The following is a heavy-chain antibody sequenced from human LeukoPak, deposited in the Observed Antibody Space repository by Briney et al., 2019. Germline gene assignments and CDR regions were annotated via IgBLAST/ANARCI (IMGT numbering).Heavy chain of an antibody. CDR2: IHHSGGT. V-gene: IGHV4-30-2*01. D-gene: IGHD6-13*01. Sequence: SETLSLTCTVSGGSISSGGYSWSWIPQPPGKGLEWIGNIHHSGGTYYNPSLKSRLTISVDRSKNQFSLTLNSVNAADTAAYFCARDLPLAAAAKDVFDLWGQGTLVTVSS. CDR3: ARDLPLAAAAKDVFDL. CDR1: GGSISSGGYS. J-gene: IGHJ3*01.